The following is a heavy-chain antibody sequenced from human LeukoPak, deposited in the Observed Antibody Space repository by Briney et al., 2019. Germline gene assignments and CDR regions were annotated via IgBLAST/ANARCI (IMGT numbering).Heavy chain of an antibody. Sequence: PGGSLRLSCAASGFTFSSYSMNWVRQAPGKGLEWVANIKQDGSEKYYVDSVKGRFTISRDNAKNSLYLQMNSLRAEDTAVYYCARVAGTGRPHDAFDIWGQGTMVTVSS. J-gene: IGHJ3*02. CDR1: GFTFSSYS. V-gene: IGHV3-7*01. CDR2: IKQDGSEK. CDR3: ARVAGTGRPHDAFDI. D-gene: IGHD6-19*01.